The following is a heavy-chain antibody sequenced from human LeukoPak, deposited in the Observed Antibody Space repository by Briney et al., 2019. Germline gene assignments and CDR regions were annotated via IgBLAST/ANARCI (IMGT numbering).Heavy chain of an antibody. D-gene: IGHD6-13*01. CDR2: ISSSSSYI. Sequence: GGSLRLSCAASGFTFSSYSMNWVRQAPGKGLEWVSSISSSSSYIYYADSVKGRFTISRDNAKNSLYLQMNSLRAEDTAVYYCARDPMGGAAAGTCFDYWGQGTLVTVSS. CDR1: GFTFSSYS. V-gene: IGHV3-21*01. J-gene: IGHJ4*02. CDR3: ARDPMGGAAAGTCFDY.